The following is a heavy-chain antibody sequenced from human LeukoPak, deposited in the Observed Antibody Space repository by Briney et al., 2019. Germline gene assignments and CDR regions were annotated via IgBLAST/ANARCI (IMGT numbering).Heavy chain of an antibody. Sequence: ASVKVSFKASGYPFTAYYMHWVRQAPGQGLEWMGWINPNTGGTDHAQRFQGRVTMTRDTSISTAYMELSSLRFDDTAVYYCAVDGGDNWGQGTLVTVSS. CDR2: INPNTGGT. J-gene: IGHJ4*02. CDR3: AVDGGDN. CDR1: GYPFTAYY. D-gene: IGHD2-21*01. V-gene: IGHV1-2*02.